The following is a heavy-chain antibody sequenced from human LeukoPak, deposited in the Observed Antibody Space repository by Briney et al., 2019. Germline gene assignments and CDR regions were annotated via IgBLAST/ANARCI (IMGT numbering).Heavy chain of an antibody. CDR2: IYTSGST. J-gene: IGHJ4*02. CDR3: ARGTYYYDSSGYYDY. CDR1: GGSISSYY. V-gene: IGHV4-4*07. Sequence: KSSETLSLTCTVSGGSISSYYWSWIRQPAGKGLEWIGRIYTSGSTNYNPSLKSRVTMSVDTSKNQFSLKLSSVTAADTAVYYCARGTYYYDSSGYYDYWGQGTLVTVSS. D-gene: IGHD3-22*01.